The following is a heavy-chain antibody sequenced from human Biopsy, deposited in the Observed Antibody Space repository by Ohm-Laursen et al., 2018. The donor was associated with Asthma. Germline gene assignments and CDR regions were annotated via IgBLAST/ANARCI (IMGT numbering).Heavy chain of an antibody. CDR3: ARGYSGSDRIVYYYSGLEV. J-gene: IGHJ6*02. V-gene: IGHV1-3*01. CDR2: INAGNGNT. D-gene: IGHD5-12*01. CDR1: GYTFINYA. Sequence: GASVKVSCNASGYTFINYAIHWVRQAPGQRLEWMGWINAGNGNTKYSQKFQGRVTITRDTSASTAYMELSSLSSEDTAVYYCARGYSGSDRIVYYYSGLEVWGQGTTVTVSS.